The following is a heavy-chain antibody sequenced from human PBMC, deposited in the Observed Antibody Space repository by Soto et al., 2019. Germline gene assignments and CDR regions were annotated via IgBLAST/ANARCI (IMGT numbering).Heavy chain of an antibody. CDR3: ASIYSGYDLRYYFDY. D-gene: IGHD5-12*01. Sequence: SETLSLTCTVSGGSISSGDYYWSWIRQPPGKGLEWIGYIYYSGSTYYNPSLKSRVTISVDTSKNQFSLKLSSVTAADTAVYYCASIYSGYDLRYYFDYWGQGTLVTLSS. CDR2: IYYSGST. J-gene: IGHJ4*02. CDR1: GGSISSGDYY. V-gene: IGHV4-30-4*01.